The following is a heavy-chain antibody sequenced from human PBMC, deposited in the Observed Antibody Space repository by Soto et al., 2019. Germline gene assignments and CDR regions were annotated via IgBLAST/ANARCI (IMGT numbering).Heavy chain of an antibody. CDR3: ARFWAGTPSDFGY. D-gene: IGHD6-19*01. CDR2: ISSSGSTI. J-gene: IGHJ4*02. V-gene: IGHV3-11*01. CDR1: YY. Sequence: YYWGWIRQAPGKGLEWVSYISSSGSTIYYADSVKGRFTISRDNAKNSLYLQMNSLRAEDTAVYSCARFWAGTPSDFGYWGQGTLVTVSS.